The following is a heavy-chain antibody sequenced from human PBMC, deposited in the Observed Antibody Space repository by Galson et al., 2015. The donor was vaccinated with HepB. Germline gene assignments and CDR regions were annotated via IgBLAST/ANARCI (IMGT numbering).Heavy chain of an antibody. J-gene: IGHJ4*02. CDR3: ARASPYVAGSSSPGDVSPGQY. CDR2: INPSGGST. D-gene: IGHD6-13*01. CDR1: GYTFTSYY. V-gene: IGHV1-46*01. Sequence: SVKVSCKASGYTFTSYYMHWVRQAPGQGLEWMGIINPSGGSTSYAQKFQGRVTMTRDTSTSTVYMELSSLRSEDTAVYYCARASPYVAGSSSPGDVSPGQYWGQGTLVTVSS.